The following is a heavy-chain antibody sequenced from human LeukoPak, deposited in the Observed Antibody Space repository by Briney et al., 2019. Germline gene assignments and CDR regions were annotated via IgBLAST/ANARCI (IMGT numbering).Heavy chain of an antibody. V-gene: IGHV4-39*02. D-gene: IGHD1-26*01. J-gene: IGHJ6*02. CDR2: IYIDGIT. CDR3: ARLFTRAWEYRYGMDV. CDR1: GGSISSSSYY. Sequence: PSETLSLTCTVSGGSISSSSYYWAWIRQPPGKGLEWIGSIYIDGITHYNSSLQSRVTLSIDTSKNHFSLRLTSVTAADTAVFYCARLFTRAWEYRYGMDVWGQGTAVTVSS.